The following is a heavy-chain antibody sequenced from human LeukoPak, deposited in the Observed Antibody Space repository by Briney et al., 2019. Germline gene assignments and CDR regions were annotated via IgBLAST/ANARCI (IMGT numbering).Heavy chain of an antibody. CDR1: AASFISSSHH. D-gene: IGHD5-12*01. V-gene: IGHV4-39*01. CDR2: VYYGRTT. CDR3: VRHDGRGGATMGAFDS. Sequence: SETLSLTCTVSAASFISSSHHWGWNRQSPGKGLEWIGTVYYGRTTYYNPSLDGRVTISLDTSANHFSLQLNSVTAADTAVYYCVRHDGRGGATMGAFDSWGQGSLVTVSS. J-gene: IGHJ5*01.